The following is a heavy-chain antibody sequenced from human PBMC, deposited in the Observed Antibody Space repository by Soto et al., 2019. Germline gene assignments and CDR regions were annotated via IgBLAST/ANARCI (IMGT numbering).Heavy chain of an antibody. CDR2: ISGSGGGT. CDR3: VKDLRNSLSSGWYGVSY. Sequence: EVQLLESGGGLVQPGGSLRLSCAASGFTFSNYAMSWVRQAPGKGLEWVSAISGSGGGTYYADSVKGRFTISRDNSKNTLFLQMNSLRAEDTAVYYCVKDLRNSLSSGWYGVSYWGQGTLVTVSS. V-gene: IGHV3-23*01. CDR1: GFTFSNYA. D-gene: IGHD6-19*01. J-gene: IGHJ4*02.